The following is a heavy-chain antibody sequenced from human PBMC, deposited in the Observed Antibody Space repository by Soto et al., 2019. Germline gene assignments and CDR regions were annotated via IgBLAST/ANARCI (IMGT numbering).Heavy chain of an antibody. D-gene: IGHD3-22*01. CDR2: IYSGGST. J-gene: IGHJ4*02. Sequence: EVQLVESGGGLIQPGGSLRLSCAASGFIVSSNYMSWVRQAPGKGLEWVSVIYSGGSTYYADSVKGRFTISRDNSKNTLYLQMNSLRAEDTAVYYCARVGSYYYDSSGYYSDYWGQGTLVTVSS. CDR3: ARVGSYYYDSSGYYSDY. V-gene: IGHV3-53*01. CDR1: GFIVSSNY.